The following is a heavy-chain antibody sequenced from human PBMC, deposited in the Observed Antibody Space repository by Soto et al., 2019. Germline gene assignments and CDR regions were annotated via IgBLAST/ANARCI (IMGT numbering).Heavy chain of an antibody. CDR3: AKETYYYDSSGSYYYYGMDV. CDR2: ISGSGGST. Sequence: GGSLRLSCAASGFTFSSYAMSWVRQAPGKGLEWVSAISGSGGSTYYADSVKGRFTISRDNSKNTLYLQMNSLRAEDTAVYYCAKETYYYDSSGSYYYYGMDVWGQGTTVTVSS. D-gene: IGHD3-22*01. CDR1: GFTFSSYA. V-gene: IGHV3-23*01. J-gene: IGHJ6*02.